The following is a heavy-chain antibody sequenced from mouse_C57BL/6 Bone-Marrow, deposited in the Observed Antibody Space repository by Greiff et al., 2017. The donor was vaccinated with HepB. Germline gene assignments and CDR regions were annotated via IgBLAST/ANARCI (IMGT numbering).Heavy chain of an antibody. CDR1: GYAFTNYL. J-gene: IGHJ3*01. CDR3: ARLRGYSLAWFAY. V-gene: IGHV1-54*01. D-gene: IGHD2-3*01. CDR2: INPGSGGT. Sequence: QVQLQQSGAELVRPGTSVKVSCKASGYAFTNYLIEWVKQRPGQGLEWIGVINPGSGGTNYNEKFKGKATLTADKCSSNAYMQLSRLTSVDSAVYFCARLRGYSLAWFAYWGQGTLVTVSA.